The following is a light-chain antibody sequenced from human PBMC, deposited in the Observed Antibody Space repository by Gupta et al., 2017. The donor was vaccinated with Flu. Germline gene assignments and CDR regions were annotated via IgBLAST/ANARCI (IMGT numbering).Light chain of an antibody. CDR2: SIN. Sequence: RVTVCSSGSSDNGGTKSVNWYQQLPGKAPKIMIYSINKRPSGVPDRFSGSKSGNTASLAISGLQSEDEAAYYCGSWADGYPVGVFGGGTELTVL. CDR1: SDNGGTKS. CDR3: GSWADGYPVGV. J-gene: IGLJ2*01. V-gene: IGLV1-44*01.